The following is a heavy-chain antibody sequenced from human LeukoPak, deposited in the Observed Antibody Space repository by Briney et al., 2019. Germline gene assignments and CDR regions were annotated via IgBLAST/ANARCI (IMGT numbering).Heavy chain of an antibody. CDR2: INQDGSNK. CDR3: ARFSRGTNSGS. V-gene: IGHV3-7*01. Sequence: GVSLRLSCAASGFTFSSYWMSWVRQAPGKGLEWVANINQDGSNKQYVDSVKGRFTISRDNAKNSLYLQMNSLRAEDTAVYYCARFSRGTNSGSWGQGTLVTVSS. J-gene: IGHJ5*02. D-gene: IGHD1-26*01. CDR1: GFTFSSYW.